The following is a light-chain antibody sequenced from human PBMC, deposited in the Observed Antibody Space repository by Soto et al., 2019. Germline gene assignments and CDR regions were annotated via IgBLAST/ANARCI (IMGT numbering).Light chain of an antibody. Sequence: EVVMTQSPATLSVSPGERVTLSCRSSQSVADNLAWFQQKPGQGPRLLIYGASTRATGIPARFSGSGSDTDLTLTVSSLRSEDSAVYYCQQYNYWPITFGQGIRLEI. CDR1: QSVADN. J-gene: IGKJ5*01. V-gene: IGKV3-15*01. CDR3: QQYNYWPIT. CDR2: GAS.